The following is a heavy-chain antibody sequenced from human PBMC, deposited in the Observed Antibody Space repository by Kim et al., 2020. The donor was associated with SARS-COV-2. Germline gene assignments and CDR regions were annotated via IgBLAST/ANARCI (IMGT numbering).Heavy chain of an antibody. CDR3: AKDRGGHLCFFDY. D-gene: IGHD3-10*02. J-gene: IGHJ4*02. V-gene: IGHV3-30*18. Sequence: GGSLRLSCAASGFTFSSYGMHWVRQAPGKGLEWVAVISYDGTNKYYADSVKGRFTISRDNSKNTLYVQMNSLRAEDTAVYYCAKDRGGHLCFFDYWGQGTLVTVSS. CDR2: ISYDGTNK. CDR1: GFTFSSYG.